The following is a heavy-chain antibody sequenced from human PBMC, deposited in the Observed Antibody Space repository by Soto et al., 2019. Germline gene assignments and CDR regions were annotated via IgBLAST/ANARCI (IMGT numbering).Heavy chain of an antibody. CDR2: ISGNVGSTT. J-gene: IGHJ4*02. CDR1: GITFTNYA. Sequence: EVQLLESGGGLAQPGGSLRLSCAVSGITFTNYAMGWVRQAPGKGLEWVSGISGNVGSTTHYADSVKGRFTISRDNSKTILFLQMNSLRAEDTAVYYCAKHRGFVAGPCDSWGQGTLVIVSS. V-gene: IGHV3-23*01. D-gene: IGHD6-19*01. CDR3: AKHRGFVAGPCDS.